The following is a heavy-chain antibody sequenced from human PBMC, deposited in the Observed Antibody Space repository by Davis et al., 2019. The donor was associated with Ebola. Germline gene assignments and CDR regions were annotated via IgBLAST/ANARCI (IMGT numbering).Heavy chain of an antibody. Sequence: AASVKVSCKASGYTFTSYDINWVRQATGQGLEWMGWMNPNSGNTGYAQKFQGRVTMTRNTSISTAYMELSSLKPDDTSVYYCARVGDTYGYDYWGQGTLVTVSS. D-gene: IGHD5-18*01. CDR3: ARVGDTYGYDY. J-gene: IGHJ4*02. V-gene: IGHV1-8*01. CDR2: MNPNSGNT. CDR1: GYTFTSYD.